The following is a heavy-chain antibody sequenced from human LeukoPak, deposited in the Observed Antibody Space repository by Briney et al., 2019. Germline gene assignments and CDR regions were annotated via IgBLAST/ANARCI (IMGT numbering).Heavy chain of an antibody. D-gene: IGHD2-21*02. CDR2: ISGGGDIT. J-gene: IGHJ4*02. Sequence: PGGSLRLSCAASGFNFANHATSWVRQTAGKGLEWVSAISGGGDITYYADSVKGRFTISRDNSKDTLFLQMHSLRPGDTAVYYCVREDTPATANYWGRGTLVTISS. CDR3: VREDTPATANY. V-gene: IGHV3-23*01. CDR1: GFNFANHA.